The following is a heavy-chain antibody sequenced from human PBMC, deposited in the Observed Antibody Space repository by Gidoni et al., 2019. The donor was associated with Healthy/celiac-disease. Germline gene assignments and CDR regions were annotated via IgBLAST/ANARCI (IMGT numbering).Heavy chain of an antibody. V-gene: IGHV4-39*01. CDR1: GGSISSSSYY. CDR3: ARQGLLRGMDV. CDR2: IYYSGST. D-gene: IGHD2-15*01. J-gene: IGHJ6*02. Sequence: QLQLQESGPGLVTPSETLSLTCTVSGGSISSSSYYWGWIRQPPGKGLEGIGSIYYSGSTYYNPSLKSRVTISVDTSKNQFSLKLSSVTAADTAVYYCARQGLLRGMDVWGQGTTVTVSS.